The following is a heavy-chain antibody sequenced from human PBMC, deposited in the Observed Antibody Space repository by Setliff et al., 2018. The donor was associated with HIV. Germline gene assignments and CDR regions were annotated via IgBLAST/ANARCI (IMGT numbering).Heavy chain of an antibody. Sequence: SETLSLTCAVYGTSLNTYYWTWIRYTPGRGLQWIGQIDHSGSTNYNPSLKSRVTLSVDASKNQFSIKVKSVTAADTATYYCAKKGRYYYGSGVTTDYFDDWGQGTPVTVSS. CDR3: AKKGRYYYGSGVTTDYFDD. CDR2: IDHSGST. J-gene: IGHJ4*02. CDR1: GTSLNTYY. V-gene: IGHV4-34*01. D-gene: IGHD3-10*01.